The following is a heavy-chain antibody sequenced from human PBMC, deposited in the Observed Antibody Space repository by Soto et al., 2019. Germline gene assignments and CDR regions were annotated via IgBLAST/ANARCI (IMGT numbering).Heavy chain of an antibody. CDR3: ARAYDTSGYHYFDY. V-gene: IGHV3-33*01. CDR1: GFTLSRYG. Sequence: PGGSLRLSCAASGFTLSRYGMHWVRQAPGKGLEWVAVIWFDGSNKNYADSVKGRFTVSKDNSKNTLYLQMDGLGAEDTAVYYCARAYDTSGYHYFDYWGQGTLVTVSS. CDR2: IWFDGSNK. D-gene: IGHD3-22*01. J-gene: IGHJ4*02.